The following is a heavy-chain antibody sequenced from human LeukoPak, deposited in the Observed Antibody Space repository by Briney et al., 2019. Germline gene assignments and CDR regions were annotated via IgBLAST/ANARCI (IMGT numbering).Heavy chain of an antibody. CDR1: GGSFSGYY. Sequence: ASETLSLTCAVYGGSFSGYYWSWIRQPPGKGLEWIGYISYSGSTNYNPSLKSRVTISVDTSKNHFSLKLNSVTAADTAVYYCARDSSGWYHWFDPWGQGALVTVSS. CDR3: ARDSSGWYHWFDP. D-gene: IGHD6-19*01. J-gene: IGHJ5*02. V-gene: IGHV4-59*01. CDR2: ISYSGST.